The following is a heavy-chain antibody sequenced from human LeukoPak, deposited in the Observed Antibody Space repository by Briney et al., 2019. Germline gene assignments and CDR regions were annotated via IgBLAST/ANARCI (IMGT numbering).Heavy chain of an antibody. Sequence: GGSLRLSCAASGFIFSSCGMHWVRQAPGKGLEWVAFIRHDENDENNKYYADSVKGRFTISRDNFKNTLFLQMNSLRAEDTAVYYCAKDPSTMIVVATDGYFDYWGQGTLVTVSS. J-gene: IGHJ4*02. D-gene: IGHD3-22*01. CDR1: GFIFSSCG. V-gene: IGHV3-30*02. CDR3: AKDPSTMIVVATDGYFDY. CDR2: IRHDENDENNK.